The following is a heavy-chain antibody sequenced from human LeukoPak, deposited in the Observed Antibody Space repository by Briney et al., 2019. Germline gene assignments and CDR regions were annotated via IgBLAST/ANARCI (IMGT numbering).Heavy chain of an antibody. CDR2: IYYSGST. D-gene: IGHD6-6*01. J-gene: IGHJ4*02. CDR3: AISVGIAARPGVRQFDY. Sequence: SETLSLTCTVSGGSISSSSYYWGWIRQPPGKGLEWIGSIYYSGSTYYNPSLKSRVTISVDTSKNQFSLKLSSVTAADTAVYYCAISVGIAARPGVRQFDYWGQGTLVTVSS. CDR1: GGSISSSSYY. V-gene: IGHV4-39*01.